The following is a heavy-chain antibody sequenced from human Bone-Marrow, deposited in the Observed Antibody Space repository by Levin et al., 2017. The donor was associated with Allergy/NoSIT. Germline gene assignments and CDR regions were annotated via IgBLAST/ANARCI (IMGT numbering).Heavy chain of an antibody. Sequence: SETLSLTCTVSGGSISSSSYYWGWIRQPPGKGLEWIGSIYYSGSTYYNPSLKSRVTISVDTSKNQFSLKLSSLTAADTAVYYCASGTVVNGYYYYGMDGWGQGTTVTVSS. CDR1: GGSISSSSYY. V-gene: IGHV4-39*01. J-gene: IGHJ6*02. D-gene: IGHD4-23*01. CDR3: ASGTVVNGYYYYGMDG. CDR2: IYYSGST.